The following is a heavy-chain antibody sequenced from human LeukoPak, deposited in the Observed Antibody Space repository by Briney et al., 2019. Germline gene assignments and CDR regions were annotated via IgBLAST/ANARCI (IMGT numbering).Heavy chain of an antibody. D-gene: IGHD5-12*01. J-gene: IGHJ4*02. CDR1: GFTVSSSY. CDR2: INSDGSST. V-gene: IGHV3-74*01. CDR3: ARYSGYDRSGNIDY. Sequence: PGGSLRLSCAASGFTVSSSYMTWVRQAPGKGLVWVSRINSDGSSTNYADSVKGRFTISRDNAKNTLYLQMNSLRAEDTAVYYCARYSGYDRSGNIDYWGQGTLVTVSS.